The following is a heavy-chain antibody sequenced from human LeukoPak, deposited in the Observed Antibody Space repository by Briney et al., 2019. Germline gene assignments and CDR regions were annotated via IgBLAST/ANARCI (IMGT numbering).Heavy chain of an antibody. CDR1: GGSFRGYY. D-gene: IGHD3-9*01. CDR2: INDRGST. J-gene: IGHJ4*02. CDR3: ARTNNILYYSDY. Sequence: PSGGLSLTCAVYGGSFRGYYWSWIRPSPGKGLEWIGEINDRGSTIHNPSLKSRVSVSVDKSKNQFSLKLSSVTAADTGVYYCARTNNILYYSDYWGQGNLVTVSS. V-gene: IGHV4-34*01.